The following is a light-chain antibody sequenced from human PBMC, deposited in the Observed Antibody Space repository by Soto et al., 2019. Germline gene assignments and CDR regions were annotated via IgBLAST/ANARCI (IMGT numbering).Light chain of an antibody. CDR2: GAS. CDR1: QSVSSSY. Sequence: EIVLTQSPGTLSLSPWERATLSCRASQSVSSSYLAWYQQKPGQAPRLLIYGASSRATGIPDRFSGSGSGTDFTLTISSLEPEDSAVYYCQQRSNSPPWITFGQGTRLEIK. J-gene: IGKJ5*01. V-gene: IGKV3D-20*02. CDR3: QQRSNSPPWIT.